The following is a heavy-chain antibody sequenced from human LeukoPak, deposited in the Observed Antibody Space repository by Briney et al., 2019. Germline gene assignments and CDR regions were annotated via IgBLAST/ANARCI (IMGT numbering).Heavy chain of an antibody. Sequence: PSETLSLTCTVSGGSISSSSYYWGWLRQPPGKGLEWIGSIYYSGSTYYNPTLKSRVTISVDTSKNQFSLKLSSVTAADTAVYYCASSKGLAGAFDIWGQGTMVTVSS. V-gene: IGHV4-39*01. J-gene: IGHJ3*02. CDR2: IYYSGST. CDR3: ASSKGLAGAFDI. CDR1: GGSISSSSYY. D-gene: IGHD5-12*01.